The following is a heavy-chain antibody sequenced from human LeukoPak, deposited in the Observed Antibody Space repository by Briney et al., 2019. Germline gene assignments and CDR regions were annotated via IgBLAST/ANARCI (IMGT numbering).Heavy chain of an antibody. CDR3: AKKLFSGMGYYFDS. J-gene: IGHJ4*02. D-gene: IGHD3-10*01. CDR2: ISSSGSTI. V-gene: IGHV3-11*01. CDR1: GFTFSDYY. Sequence: GGSLRLSRAASGFTFSDYYMSWIRQAPGKGLEWVSYISSSGSTIYYADSVKGRFTISRDNSKNTLHLQMNSLRAEDTALYYCAKKLFSGMGYYFDSWGQGAQVTVSS.